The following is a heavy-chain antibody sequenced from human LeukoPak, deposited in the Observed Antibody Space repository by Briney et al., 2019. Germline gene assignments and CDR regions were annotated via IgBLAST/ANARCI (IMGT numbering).Heavy chain of an antibody. Sequence: PSETLSLTCSVSGGSISSNYWSWIRQPPGKGLEWIAYIYYSGITNYNPSLRSRVTISLDTSKNNFSLSLRSVTAADTAVYYCARRIVAGSTPWYLDLWGRGTLVTVSS. V-gene: IGHV4-59*01. CDR3: ARRIVAGSTPWYLDL. CDR1: GGSISSNY. D-gene: IGHD6-13*01. CDR2: IYYSGIT. J-gene: IGHJ2*01.